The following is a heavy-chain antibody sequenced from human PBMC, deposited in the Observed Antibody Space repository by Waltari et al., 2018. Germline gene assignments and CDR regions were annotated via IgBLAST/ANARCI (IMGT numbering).Heavy chain of an antibody. V-gene: IGHV4-4*07. CDR3: ASTRLITMVRGGFDY. CDR2: IYTSGST. J-gene: IGHJ4*02. Sequence: QVQLQESGPGLVKPSETLSLTCTVSGGSLSSYSWSWIRQPAGKGLEWIGRIYTSGSTNYNPSLKSRVTMSVDTSKNQFSLKLSSVTAADTAVYYCASTRLITMVRGGFDYWGQGTLVTVSS. D-gene: IGHD3-10*01. CDR1: GGSLSSYS.